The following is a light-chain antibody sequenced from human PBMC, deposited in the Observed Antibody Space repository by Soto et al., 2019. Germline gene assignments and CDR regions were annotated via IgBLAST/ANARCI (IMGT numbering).Light chain of an antibody. Sequence: EIVLTQSPDTLSLSPGDRATLSCRASQSINNYLAWYQQKPGQAPRLLIYDGSNRATGIPARFSGSGSGTDFTLNISSLEPEDFAVYYCQQRSDWPPITFGQGTRLEIK. CDR1: QSINNY. V-gene: IGKV3-11*01. CDR2: DGS. CDR3: QQRSDWPPIT. J-gene: IGKJ5*01.